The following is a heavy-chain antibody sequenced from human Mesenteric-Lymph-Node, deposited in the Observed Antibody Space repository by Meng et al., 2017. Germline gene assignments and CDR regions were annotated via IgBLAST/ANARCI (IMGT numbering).Heavy chain of an antibody. V-gene: IGHV5-51*01. D-gene: IGHD1-26*01. J-gene: IGHJ4*02. CDR2: IYPGDSDT. CDR1: GYSFTSYW. Sequence: GESLKISCKGSGYSFTSYWIGWVRQMPGKGLEWMGIIYPGDSDTRYSPSFQGQVTISADKSISTAYLQWSSLKASDTAMYYCARGRGDIVGATIPGYWGQGTLVTVSS. CDR3: ARGRGDIVGATIPGY.